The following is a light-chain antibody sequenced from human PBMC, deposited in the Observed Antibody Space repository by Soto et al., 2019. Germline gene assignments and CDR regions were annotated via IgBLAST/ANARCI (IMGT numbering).Light chain of an antibody. J-gene: IGLJ1*01. CDR1: RSNIGTNF. CDR2: RDD. Sequence: QSVLTQPPSASGAPVQRVSISCSGSRSNIGTNFVYWYQHPPGAAPRLLMFRDDHRPAGVPVRFSASKSGTSASLAINGLGSEDEADYYCAAWDDRLNGFYVFGTGTKVTVL. V-gene: IGLV1-47*01. CDR3: AAWDDRLNGFYV.